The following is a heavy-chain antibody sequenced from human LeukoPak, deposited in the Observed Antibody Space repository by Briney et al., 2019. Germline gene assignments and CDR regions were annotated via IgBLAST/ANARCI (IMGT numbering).Heavy chain of an antibody. V-gene: IGHV4-4*07. CDR3: ARGGGTYYDY. CDR2: MYIGEDT. CDR1: GGSISGYY. Sequence: SETLSLTCTGSGGSISGYYWSWIRQPAGRRLEWIGRMYIGEDTNYNSSLKSRLNMSVDTSKNQFSLKLSSVTAADTAVYYCARGGGTYYDYWGQGTLVTVSS. D-gene: IGHD1-26*01. J-gene: IGHJ4*02.